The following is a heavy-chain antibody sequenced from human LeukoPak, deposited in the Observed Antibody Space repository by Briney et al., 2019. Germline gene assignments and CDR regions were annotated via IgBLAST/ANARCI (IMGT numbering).Heavy chain of an antibody. CDR3: ARAIAAAGLNAFDI. CDR2: IKQDGSEK. Sequence: GGSLRLSCAASGFTFSSYWMSWVRQAPGKGLEWVANIKQDGSEKYYVDSVKGRFTISRDNAKNSLYLQMNSLRAEDTAVYYCARAIAAAGLNAFDIWGQGTTVTVSS. CDR1: GFTFSSYW. V-gene: IGHV3-7*01. D-gene: IGHD6-13*01. J-gene: IGHJ3*02.